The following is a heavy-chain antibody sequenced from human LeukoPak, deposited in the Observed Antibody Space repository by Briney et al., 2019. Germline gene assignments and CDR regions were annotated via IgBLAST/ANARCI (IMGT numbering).Heavy chain of an antibody. CDR1: GVSIISGGYY. CDR2: IFANGRA. V-gene: IGHV4-31*03. Sequence: PSETLSLTCTVSGVSIISGGYYWSWIRQHPGKGLEWIGYIFANGRASYNGPLKSRVTISVDTSNNQFSLNLSSVSAADTAFYYCASGGLRRRHPLFLPAIWGQGVLVTVAS. CDR3: ASGGLRRRHPLFLPAI. D-gene: IGHD2/OR15-2a*01. J-gene: IGHJ4*02.